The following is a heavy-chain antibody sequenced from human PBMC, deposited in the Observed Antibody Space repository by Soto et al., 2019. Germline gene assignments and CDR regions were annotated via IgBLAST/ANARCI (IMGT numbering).Heavy chain of an antibody. J-gene: IGHJ5*02. Sequence: PSETLSLTCAVSGDSISSSVWWTWVRQPPGKGLEWIGEVFHTGDTYFNPSLRSRVAMSVDKSTNEFSLKLSSVTAADTAVYYCARSPIAAAGPNWFDPWGQGXLVTVSS. CDR3: ARSPIAAAGPNWFDP. CDR1: GDSISSSVW. D-gene: IGHD6-13*01. CDR2: VFHTGDT. V-gene: IGHV4-4*02.